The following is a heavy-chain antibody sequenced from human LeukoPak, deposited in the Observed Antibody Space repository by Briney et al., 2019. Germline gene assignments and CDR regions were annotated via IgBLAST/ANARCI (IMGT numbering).Heavy chain of an antibody. CDR2: ISSSSSYI. Sequence: GGSLRLSSADSGFTFSSYSMNWVRQAPGKGLEWVTSISSSSSYIYYADSVKGRFTISRDNAKNSLYLQMNSLRAEDTAVYYCALATRGLRLGDPLDDYWGQGTLVTVSS. D-gene: IGHD3-16*01. J-gene: IGHJ4*02. CDR1: GFTFSSYS. V-gene: IGHV3-21*01. CDR3: ALATRGLRLGDPLDDY.